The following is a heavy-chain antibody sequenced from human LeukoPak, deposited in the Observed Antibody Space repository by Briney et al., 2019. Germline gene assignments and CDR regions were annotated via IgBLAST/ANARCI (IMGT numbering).Heavy chain of an antibody. V-gene: IGHV3-23*01. Sequence: QPGGSLRLSCAASGFTFSSYDMSWVRQAPGKGLEWVSAIRGSGGSTYYADSVKGRFTISRDNSKNTQYLQMNSLRAEDTAVYYCAKDVLARPYVIFDYWGQGTLVTVSS. D-gene: IGHD2/OR15-2a*01. J-gene: IGHJ4*02. CDR1: GFTFSSYD. CDR2: IRGSGGST. CDR3: AKDVLARPYVIFDY.